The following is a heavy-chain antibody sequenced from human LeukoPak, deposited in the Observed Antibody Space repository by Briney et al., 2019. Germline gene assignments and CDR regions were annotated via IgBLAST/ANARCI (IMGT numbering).Heavy chain of an antibody. D-gene: IGHD4-17*01. CDR3: ANDYGDYGYGNWFDP. CDR2: IYTSGST. V-gene: IGHV4-61*02. CDR1: GGSISSGSYY. Sequence: SETLSLTCTVSGGSISSGSYYWSWIRQPAGKGLEWIGRIYTSGSTNYNPSLKSRVTISVDTSKNQFSLKLSSVTAADTAVYYCANDYGDYGYGNWFDPWGQGTLVTVSS. J-gene: IGHJ5*02.